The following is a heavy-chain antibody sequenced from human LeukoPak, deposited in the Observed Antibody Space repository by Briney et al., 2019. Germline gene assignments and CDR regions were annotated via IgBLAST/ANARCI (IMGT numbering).Heavy chain of an antibody. D-gene: IGHD5-24*01. CDR3: ARGAMATTPFFDY. CDR2: VYYTGST. Sequence: PSETLSLTCPVSGGSISNYCDWTWIRQPPGKGLEWIGYVYYTGSTNFNPSLKNRVTMSLDTSRNQFSLKLTSLTAADTAVYYCARGAMATTPFFDYWGQGTLVTVSS. V-gene: IGHV4-59*01. CDR1: GGSISNYCD. J-gene: IGHJ4*02.